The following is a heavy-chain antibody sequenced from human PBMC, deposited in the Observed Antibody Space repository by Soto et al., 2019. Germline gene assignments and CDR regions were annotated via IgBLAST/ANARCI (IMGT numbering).Heavy chain of an antibody. D-gene: IGHD3-10*01. CDR3: ARRGSGSYYKAPPYQDI. Sequence: GESLKISCKGSGYSFTSYWIGWVHHMPRKGLEWMGIIYPGNSDTRYSPSFKGQVTISADQSISTAYLQWSSLKASDTAMYYCARRGSGSYYKAPPYQDIWGQGTMVTVSS. CDR2: IYPGNSDT. CDR1: GYSFTSYW. J-gene: IGHJ3*02. V-gene: IGHV5-51*07.